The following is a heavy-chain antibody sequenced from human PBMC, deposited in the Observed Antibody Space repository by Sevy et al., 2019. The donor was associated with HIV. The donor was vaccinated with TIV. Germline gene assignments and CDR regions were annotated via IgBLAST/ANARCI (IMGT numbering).Heavy chain of an antibody. V-gene: IGHV3-33*01. CDR2: IWYDGSNK. J-gene: IGHJ3*02. CDR3: AGGGGAVAGTIDI. D-gene: IGHD6-19*01. Sequence: GGSLRLSCAASGFTFSSYGMHWVRQAPGKGLEWVAVIWYDGSNKYYADSVKGRFTISRDNSKNTLYLQMNSLRAEDTAGYYCAGGGGAVAGTIDIWGQGTMVTVSS. CDR1: GFTFSSYG.